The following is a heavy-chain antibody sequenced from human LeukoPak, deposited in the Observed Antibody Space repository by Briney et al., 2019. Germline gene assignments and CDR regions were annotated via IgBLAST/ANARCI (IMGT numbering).Heavy chain of an antibody. J-gene: IGHJ6*02. CDR1: GFTFSSYV. CDR2: ISYDGSNK. D-gene: IGHD3-10*01. Sequence: GGSLRLSCAASGFTFSSYVMSWVRQAPGKGLEWVAVISYDGSNKYYADSVKGRFTISRDNSKNTLYLQMNSLRAEDTAVYYCARDRGLNVGLYYYYGMDVWGQGTTVTVSS. V-gene: IGHV3-30*03. CDR3: ARDRGLNVGLYYYYGMDV.